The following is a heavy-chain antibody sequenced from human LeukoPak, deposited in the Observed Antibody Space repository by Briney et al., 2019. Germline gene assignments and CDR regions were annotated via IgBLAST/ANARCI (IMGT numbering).Heavy chain of an antibody. CDR3: AGNRGVTTSLLVPWGAFDI. CDR1: LTPSIVVTT. D-gene: IGHD4-17*01. V-gene: IGHV4-38-2*02. J-gene: IGHJ3*02. CDR2: SNSGST. Sequence: PSETLSSPALSLLTPSIVVTTGAGSASPQGRGWSGLGVSNSGSTYYNPSLKSRVTISVDTSKNQFSLKLSSVTAADTAVYYCAGNRGVTTSLLVPWGAFDIWGQGTMVTVSS.